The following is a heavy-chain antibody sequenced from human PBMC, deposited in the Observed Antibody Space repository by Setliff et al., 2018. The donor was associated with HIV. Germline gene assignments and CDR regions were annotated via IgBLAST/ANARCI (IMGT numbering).Heavy chain of an antibody. CDR1: GDSISSSSYY. V-gene: IGHV4-39*07. Sequence: SETLSLTCSVSGDSISSSSYYWGWIRQLPGKGLEWIGGINHSGSTNYNPSLKSRVTISVDTSKNQFSLKLSSVTAADTAVYYCARAYSGSFDYWGQGTLVTVSS. CDR2: INHSGST. CDR3: ARAYSGSFDY. D-gene: IGHD1-26*01. J-gene: IGHJ4*02.